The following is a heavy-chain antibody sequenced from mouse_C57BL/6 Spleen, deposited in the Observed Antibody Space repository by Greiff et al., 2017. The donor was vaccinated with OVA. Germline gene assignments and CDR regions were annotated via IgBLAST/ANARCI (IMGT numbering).Heavy chain of an antibody. Sequence: QQPGAELVKPGASVKLSCKASGYTFTSYWMHWVKQRPGQGLEWIGMIHPNSGSTNYNEKFKSKATLTVDKSSSTAYMQLSSLTSEDSAVYYCARRAIYYDYDVDFDYWGQGTTLTVSS. CDR1: GYTFTSYW. CDR3: ARRAIYYDYDVDFDY. D-gene: IGHD2-4*01. CDR2: IHPNSGST. V-gene: IGHV1-64*01. J-gene: IGHJ2*01.